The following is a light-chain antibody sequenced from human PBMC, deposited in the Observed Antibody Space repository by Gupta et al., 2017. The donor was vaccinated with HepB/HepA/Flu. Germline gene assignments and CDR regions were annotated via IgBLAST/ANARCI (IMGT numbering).Light chain of an antibody. V-gene: IGKV4-1*01. J-gene: IGKJ5*01. CDR3: RREYTIGIT. CDR2: WAS. CDR1: QNLLYANNKEY. Sequence: DIVMTQSPDSLAVSMGERATINCKSSQNLLYANNKEYLAWYQKKPGQPPKLLISWASTREYGVRDRFSGTGSRTDLTLTISGRQAEDVAVYYCRREYTIGITFGQGTRMEIK.